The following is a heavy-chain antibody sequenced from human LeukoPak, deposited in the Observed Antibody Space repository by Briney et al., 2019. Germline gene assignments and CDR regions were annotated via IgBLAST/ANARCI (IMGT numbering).Heavy chain of an antibody. Sequence: KPGESLTISCKGSGYSFGTYWISWVRQMPGKGLDWMGTIDPGDSYTNYSPSFQGHVTISADKSISTAYLQWSSLKAPDTAMYYCARVDSRGAFDIWGQGTMVTVSS. V-gene: IGHV5-10-1*01. CDR2: IDPGDSYT. CDR1: GYSFGTYW. J-gene: IGHJ3*02. D-gene: IGHD5-12*01. CDR3: ARVDSRGAFDI.